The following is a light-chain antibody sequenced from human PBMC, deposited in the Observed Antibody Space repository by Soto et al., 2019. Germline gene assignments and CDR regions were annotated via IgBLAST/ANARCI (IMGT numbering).Light chain of an antibody. V-gene: IGKV3-20*01. CDR3: QQYGSSYT. J-gene: IGKJ2*01. CDR2: GAS. CDR1: QRVSDSW. Sequence: EIVLTQSPGTLSLSPGESATLSCRASQRVSDSWLAWYQQKAGQAPRLLIYGASSRATGIPDRFSGSGSGTDFTLTITRLEREDFVVYYCQQYGSSYTFGQGTKLEIK.